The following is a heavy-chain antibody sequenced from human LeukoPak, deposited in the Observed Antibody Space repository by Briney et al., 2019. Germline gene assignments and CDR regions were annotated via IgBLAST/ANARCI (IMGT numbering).Heavy chain of an antibody. V-gene: IGHV4-59*13. CDR1: GGSISSYH. CDR3: ARIGEMATRYCYYYMDV. D-gene: IGHD5-24*01. J-gene: IGHJ6*03. Sequence: SETLSLTCTVSGGSISSYHWSWLPGPPGKGLVWIGYIYYSGSTNYNPSLKSRVTISVDTSKNQFSLKLSSVTAADTAVYYCARIGEMATRYCYYYMDVGGKGTTVTVFS. CDR2: IYYSGST.